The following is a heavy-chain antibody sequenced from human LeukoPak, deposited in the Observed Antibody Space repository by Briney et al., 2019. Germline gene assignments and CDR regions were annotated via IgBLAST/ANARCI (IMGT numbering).Heavy chain of an antibody. V-gene: IGHV3-74*01. Sequence: PGESLRLSRATSGFTLGNYWMSWLRQAPGKGLAWVSRIRSDGGATTNAESVKGRSTIYRDSPSNTLSLQMNSLRVNDPHVSICANSAWSAAGGQGILVTVSS. CDR1: GFTLGNYW. D-gene: IGHD3-10*01. CDR3: ANSAWSAA. CDR2: IRSDGGAT. J-gene: IGHJ5*02.